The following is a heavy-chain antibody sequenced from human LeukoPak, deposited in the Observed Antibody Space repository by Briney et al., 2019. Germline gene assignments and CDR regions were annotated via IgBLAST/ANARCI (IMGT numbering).Heavy chain of an antibody. CDR1: GLTFSSYA. CDR2: ISGSAGGT. Sequence: GGSLRLSCAASGLTFSSYAMSWVRQAPGKGLEWVSAISGSAGGTYYADSVKGRFTISRDNSRNTLYLQMNSLRAEDTAVHYCAKMAATGNGYWGQGTLVTVSS. D-gene: IGHD6-13*01. CDR3: AKMAATGNGY. V-gene: IGHV3-23*01. J-gene: IGHJ4*02.